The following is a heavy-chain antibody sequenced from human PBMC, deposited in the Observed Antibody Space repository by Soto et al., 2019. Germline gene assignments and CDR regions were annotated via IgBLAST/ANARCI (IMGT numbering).Heavy chain of an antibody. Sequence: QVQLQESGPGLVKPSGTLSLTCAVSGGSVSRDRWWTWVREAHGTGLGCVGEIHSYGGTNDNPSLQSRVTTFVDKFKNHFSVTVTSVTAADTAVYFCAGQWLAGCGAFDPWGQGTVVTVSS. J-gene: IGHJ5*02. CDR2: IHSYGGT. CDR1: GGSVSRDRW. CDR3: AGQWLAGCGAFDP. V-gene: IGHV4-4*02. D-gene: IGHD6-19*01.